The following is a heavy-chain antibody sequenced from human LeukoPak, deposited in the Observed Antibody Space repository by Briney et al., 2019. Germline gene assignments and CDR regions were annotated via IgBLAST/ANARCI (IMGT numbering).Heavy chain of an antibody. J-gene: IGHJ3*02. V-gene: IGHV1-46*01. CDR2: INPSGGST. Sequence: GASVKVSCKASGYTFTSYYMHWVRQAPGQGLEWMGIINPSGGSTSYAQKFQGRVTMTRDMSTSTVYMELSSLRSEDTAVYYCARELILAYCGGDCYSDAFDIWGQGTMVTVSS. D-gene: IGHD2-21*02. CDR1: GYTFTSYY. CDR3: ARELILAYCGGDCYSDAFDI.